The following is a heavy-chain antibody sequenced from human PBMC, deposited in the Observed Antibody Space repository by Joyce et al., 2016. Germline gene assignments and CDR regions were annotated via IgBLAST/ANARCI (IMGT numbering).Heavy chain of an antibody. CDR2: IGASGGGR. J-gene: IGHJ6*02. Sequence: VRQAPGKGLEWVSAIGASGGGRYYADSVKGRFTVSRDNSNNMMYLEMTSLQIEDTAIYYCARAKTVVVAYTLRDGLDVWGQGTQVAVSS. V-gene: IGHV3-23*01. CDR3: ARAKTVVVAYTLRDGLDV. D-gene: IGHD2-15*01.